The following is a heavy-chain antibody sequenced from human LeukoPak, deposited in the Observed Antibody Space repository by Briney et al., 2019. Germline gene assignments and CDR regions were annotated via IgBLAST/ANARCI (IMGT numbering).Heavy chain of an antibody. Sequence: PSETLSLTCAVYGGSFSGYYWSWIRQPPGKGLEWIGEINHSESTNYNPSLKSRVTISVDTSKNQFSLKLSSVTAADTAVYYCARIVWWLRYYFDYWGQGTLVTVSS. CDR3: ARIVWWLRYYFDY. CDR1: GGSFSGYY. CDR2: INHSEST. D-gene: IGHD5-12*01. V-gene: IGHV4-34*01. J-gene: IGHJ4*02.